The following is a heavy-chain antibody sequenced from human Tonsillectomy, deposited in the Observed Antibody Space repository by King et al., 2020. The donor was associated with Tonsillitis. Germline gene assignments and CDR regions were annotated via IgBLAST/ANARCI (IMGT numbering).Heavy chain of an antibody. CDR3: ARDHYDFWSGYYFF. CDR2: ISSSRSYI. D-gene: IGHD3-3*01. CDR1: GFTFSSYN. Sequence: VQLVESGGGLGKPGGSLRLSFAASGFTFSSYNMHLVRQAPGKVLEWVSSISSSRSYIYYADSVKGRFTISSDNAKNSLSLQMNSLRAEDTAMYYCARDHYDFWSGYYFFWGQGTLVTVSS. V-gene: IGHV3-21*01. J-gene: IGHJ4*02.